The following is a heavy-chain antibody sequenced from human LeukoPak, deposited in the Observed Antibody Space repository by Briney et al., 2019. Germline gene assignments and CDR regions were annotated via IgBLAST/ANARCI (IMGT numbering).Heavy chain of an antibody. CDR1: GGSISSGSYY. D-gene: IGHD3-22*01. CDR3: ARALYYYDSSGYYNAFDI. CDR2: IYTSGST. V-gene: IGHV4-61*02. Sequence: PSETLSLTCTVSGGSISSGSYYWSWIRQPAGKGLEWIGRIYTSGSTNYNPSLKSRVTISVDTSKNQFSLKLSSVTAADTAVYYCARALYYYDSSGYYNAFDIWGQGTVVTVSS. J-gene: IGHJ3*02.